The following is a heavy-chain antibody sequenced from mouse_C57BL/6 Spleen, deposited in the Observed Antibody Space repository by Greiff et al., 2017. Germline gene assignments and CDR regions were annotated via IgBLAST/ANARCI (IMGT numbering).Heavy chain of an antibody. V-gene: IGHV5S21*01. CDR3: ARDASPEFDYYAVDY. J-gene: IGHJ4*01. D-gene: IGHD6-1*01. CDR2: ISSGGDYI. Sequence: EVKVVESGEGLVKPGGSLKLSCAASGFTFTSYAMSWVRQTPEKRLEWVAYISSGGDYIYYADTVKGRFTISRDNSRNTLYLQLSSLKSEETAMFNCARDASPEFDYYAVDYWGQGTSVTVSS. CDR1: GFTFTSYA.